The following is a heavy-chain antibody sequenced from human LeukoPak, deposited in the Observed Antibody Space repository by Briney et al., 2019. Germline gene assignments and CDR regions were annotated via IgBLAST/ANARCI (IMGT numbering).Heavy chain of an antibody. CDR2: IFSNGDT. Sequence: GGSLRLSCTASEFTVSRNYMLWVRQAPGKGLEWVSLIFSNGDTHYADSVKGRFTISRDTSKNTVSLQMNSLRVEDTAMYYCTRDQMNYWGQGTLITVSS. V-gene: IGHV3-53*01. CDR1: EFTVSRNY. J-gene: IGHJ4*02. CDR3: TRDQMNY. D-gene: IGHD5-24*01.